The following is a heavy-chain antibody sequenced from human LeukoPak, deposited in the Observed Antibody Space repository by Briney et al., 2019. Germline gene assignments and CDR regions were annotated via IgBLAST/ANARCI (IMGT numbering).Heavy chain of an antibody. CDR1: GFTFSSYW. V-gene: IGHV3-7*01. D-gene: IGHD3-22*01. Sequence: GGSLRLSCAASGFTFSSYWMSWVRQAPGKGLEWVANIKQDGSGKYYVDSVKGRFTISRDNAKNSLYLQMNSLRAEDTAVYYCARDLYPPRGYYDSSGYYPYYFDYWGQGTLVTVSS. CDR2: IKQDGSGK. CDR3: ARDLYPPRGYYDSSGYYPYYFDY. J-gene: IGHJ4*02.